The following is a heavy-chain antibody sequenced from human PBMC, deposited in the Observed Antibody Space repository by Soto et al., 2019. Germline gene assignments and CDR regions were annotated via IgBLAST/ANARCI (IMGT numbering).Heavy chain of an antibody. Sequence: PSETLSLTCTVCGGSISSYYWSWIRQPPGKGLEWIGYIYYSGSTNYNPSLKSRVTISVDTSKNQFSLKLSSVTAADTAVYYCARDHPNYDFWSGRPYYYYGMDVWSQGTTVTVS. D-gene: IGHD3-3*01. CDR1: GGSISSYY. V-gene: IGHV4-59*01. CDR3: ARDHPNYDFWSGRPYYYYGMDV. J-gene: IGHJ6*02. CDR2: IYYSGST.